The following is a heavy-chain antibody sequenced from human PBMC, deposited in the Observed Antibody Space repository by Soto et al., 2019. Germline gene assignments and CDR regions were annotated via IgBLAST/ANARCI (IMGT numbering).Heavy chain of an antibody. J-gene: IGHJ6*02. CDR3: AREFRSSTYYYYGMDV. CDR2: INPSGGST. CDR1: VYTFTSYY. V-gene: IGHV1-46*01. Sequence: XSVKVSCKASVYTFTSYYMHWVRQAPGQGLEWMGIINPSGGSTSYAQKFQGRVTMTRDTSTSTVYMELSSLRSEDTAVYYCAREFRSSTYYYYGMDVWGQGTTVTVSS.